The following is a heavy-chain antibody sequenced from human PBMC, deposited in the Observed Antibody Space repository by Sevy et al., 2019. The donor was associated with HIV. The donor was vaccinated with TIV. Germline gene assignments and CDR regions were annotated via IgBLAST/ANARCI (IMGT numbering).Heavy chain of an antibody. V-gene: IGHV3-21*01. CDR3: AKEVGSSGSAGYLDY. CDR1: GFSFSSYS. J-gene: IGHJ4*02. Sequence: GGSLRLSCAASGFSFSSYSVSWVRQAPGKGLEWVASIGSSNSYIYYADSVKGRFTLSADNAKNTVYVEMTSLRVEDTAIYHCAKEVGSSGSAGYLDYWGPGTLVTVSS. D-gene: IGHD3-22*01. CDR2: IGSSNSYI.